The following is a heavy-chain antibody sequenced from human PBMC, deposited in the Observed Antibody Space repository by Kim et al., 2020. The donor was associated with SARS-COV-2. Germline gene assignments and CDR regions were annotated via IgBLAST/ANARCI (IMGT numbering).Heavy chain of an antibody. CDR1: GFTFSSYE. V-gene: IGHV3-48*03. Sequence: GGSLRLSCAASGFTFSSYEMNWVRQAPGKGLEWVSYISSSGSTIYYADSVKGRFTISRDNAKNSLYLQMNSLRAEDTAVYYCARDRPWAAVADYWGQGTLVTVSS. J-gene: IGHJ4*02. CDR2: ISSSGSTI. CDR3: ARDRPWAAVADY. D-gene: IGHD6-19*01.